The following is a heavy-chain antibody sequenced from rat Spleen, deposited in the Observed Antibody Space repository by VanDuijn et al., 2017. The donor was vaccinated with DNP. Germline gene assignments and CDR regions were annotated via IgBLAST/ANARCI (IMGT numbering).Heavy chain of an antibody. Sequence: EVQLVETGGGLVQPGRSLKLSCVASGFTFSSYWMYWIRQAPGKGLEWVASIKTDGGSTYYPDSVNGRFTISRDNAENTVYLQMNSLRSEDTATYYCAKVRTTGIPGFAYWGQGTLVTVSS. CDR2: IKTDGGST. J-gene: IGHJ3*01. V-gene: IGHV5-58*01. D-gene: IGHD1-9*01. CDR1: GFTFSSYW. CDR3: AKVRTTGIPGFAY.